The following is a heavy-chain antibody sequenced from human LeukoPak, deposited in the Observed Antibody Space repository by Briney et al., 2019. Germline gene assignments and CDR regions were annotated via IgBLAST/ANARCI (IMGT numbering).Heavy chain of an antibody. D-gene: IGHD3-10*01. J-gene: IGHJ4*02. CDR3: ARAPSYYYAGRGADY. CDR2: INHSGST. V-gene: IGHV4-34*01. Sequence: PSETLSLTCAVYGGSFSGYHWSWIRQPPGKGLEWIGEINHSGSTNYNPSLKSRVTISVDTSKNQFSLKLSSVTAADTAVYYCARAPSYYYAGRGADYWGQGTLVTVSS. CDR1: GGSFSGYH.